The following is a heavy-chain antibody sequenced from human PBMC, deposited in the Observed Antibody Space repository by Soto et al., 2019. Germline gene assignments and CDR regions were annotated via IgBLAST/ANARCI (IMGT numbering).Heavy chain of an antibody. D-gene: IGHD6-19*01. Sequence: KTSETLSLTCTVSGGSISSYYWSWIRQPPGKGLEWIGYIYYSGSTNYNPSLKSRVTISVDTSKNQFSLKLSSVTAADTAVYYCARDGANGWYRYCGQATLVTVSS. CDR1: GGSISSYY. V-gene: IGHV4-59*01. CDR3: ARDGANGWYRY. CDR2: IYYSGST. J-gene: IGHJ4*02.